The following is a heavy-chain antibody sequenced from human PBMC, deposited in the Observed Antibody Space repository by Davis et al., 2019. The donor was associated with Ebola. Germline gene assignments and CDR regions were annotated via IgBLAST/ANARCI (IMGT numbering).Heavy chain of an antibody. V-gene: IGHV3-74*01. CDR3: ARGLRGYSYGLYWFDP. J-gene: IGHJ5*02. CDR2: INSDGSST. CDR1: GFTFSSYW. D-gene: IGHD5-18*01. Sequence: GESLKISCAASGFTFSSYWMHWVRQAPGKGLVWVSRINSDGSSTSYADSVKGRFTISRDNAKNTLYLQMNSLRAEDTAVYYCARGLRGYSYGLYWFDPWGQGTLVTVSS.